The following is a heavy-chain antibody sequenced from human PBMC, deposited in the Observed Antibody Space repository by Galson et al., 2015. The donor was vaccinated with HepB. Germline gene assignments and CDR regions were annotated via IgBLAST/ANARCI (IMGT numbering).Heavy chain of an antibody. J-gene: IGHJ4*02. D-gene: IGHD3-16*01. CDR1: GFTFSSYW. V-gene: IGHV3-74*01. CDR3: ARILGISDHGSLGY. CDR2: INSDGSST. Sequence: SLRLSCAASGFTFSSYWMHWVRQAPGKGLVWVSRINSDGSSTSYADSVKGRFTISRDNAKNTLHLQMNSLRAEDTALYYCARILGISDHGSLGYWGQGTLVTVSS.